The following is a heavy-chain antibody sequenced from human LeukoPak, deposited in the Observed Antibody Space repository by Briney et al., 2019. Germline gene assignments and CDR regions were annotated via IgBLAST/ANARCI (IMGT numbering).Heavy chain of an antibody. CDR3: ARDIYCSSTSCREEGGFDY. Sequence: SETLSLTCTVSGGSISSYYWSWIRQPAGKGQEWIGRIYTSGSTNYNPSLKSRVTMSVDTSKNQFSLKLSSVTAADTAVYYCARDIYCSSTSCREEGGFDYWGQGTLVTASS. V-gene: IGHV4-4*07. CDR1: GGSISSYY. CDR2: IYTSGST. D-gene: IGHD2-2*01. J-gene: IGHJ4*02.